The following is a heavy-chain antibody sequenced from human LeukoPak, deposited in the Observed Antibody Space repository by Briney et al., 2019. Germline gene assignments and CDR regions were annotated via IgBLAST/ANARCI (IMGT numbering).Heavy chain of an antibody. Sequence: PGGSLRLSCTASGFSVDSVFMNWVRQPPGKGLEWVSFIMPGGHVDYTDSVKGRFTISRDSFKNTLSLQMNSLRVDDSAVYYCARGNSATTTFDFWGQGTLVTVSS. CDR1: GFSVDSVF. J-gene: IGHJ4*02. D-gene: IGHD4-17*01. CDR2: IMPGGHV. CDR3: ARGNSATTTFDF. V-gene: IGHV3-66*01.